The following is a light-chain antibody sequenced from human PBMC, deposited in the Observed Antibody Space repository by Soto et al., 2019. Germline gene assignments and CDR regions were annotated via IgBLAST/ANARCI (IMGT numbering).Light chain of an antibody. CDR2: GNS. V-gene: IGLV1-40*01. J-gene: IGLJ2*01. CDR3: QSYDSSLSGWGV. CDR1: SSNIGARYD. Sequence: QSVLTQPPSVSGAPGQRVTISCTGSSSNIGARYDVHWYQQLPGTAPKLLIYGNSNRPSGVPDRFSGSKSGTSASLAITGLHAEDEADYYCQSYDSSLSGWGVFGGGTKLTVL.